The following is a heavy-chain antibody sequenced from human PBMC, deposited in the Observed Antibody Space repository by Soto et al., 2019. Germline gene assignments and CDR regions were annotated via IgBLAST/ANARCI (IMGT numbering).Heavy chain of an antibody. CDR3: ATFFYYDILTGYSSAHYYFDY. V-gene: IGHV1-2*04. Sequence: ASVKVSCKASGYTFTGYYMHWVRQAPGQGLEWMGWINPNSGGTNYAQKFQGWVTMTRDTSISTAYMELSRLRSDDTAVYYCATFFYYDILTGYSSAHYYFDYWGQGTLVTVSS. CDR1: GYTFTGYY. D-gene: IGHD3-9*01. J-gene: IGHJ4*02. CDR2: INPNSGGT.